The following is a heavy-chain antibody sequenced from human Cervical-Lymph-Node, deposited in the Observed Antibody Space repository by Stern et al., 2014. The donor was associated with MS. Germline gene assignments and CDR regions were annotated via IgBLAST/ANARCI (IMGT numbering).Heavy chain of an antibody. D-gene: IGHD3-10*01. Sequence: VQLVESGGGVVQPGRSLRLSCAASGFTFGSYGMHWVRQAPGKGLEWVAVISNDEENKFDADSVKGRFSSSRDNSKNTLYVQMNSLRVEDTAVYYCAKDRGGHVYDGLDVWGQGTTVTVSS. CDR1: GFTFGSYG. V-gene: IGHV3-30*18. CDR3: AKDRGGHVYDGLDV. J-gene: IGHJ6*02. CDR2: ISNDEENK.